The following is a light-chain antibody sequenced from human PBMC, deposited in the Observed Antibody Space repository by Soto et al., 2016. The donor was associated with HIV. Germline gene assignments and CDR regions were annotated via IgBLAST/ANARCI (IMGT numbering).Light chain of an antibody. V-gene: IGLV3-1*01. CDR2: QDT. J-gene: IGLJ2*01. Sequence: SYELIQAPSVSVSPGQTVSITCSGDKLGEKYACWYQQKSGQAPVLVIYQDTKRPSGIPERFSGSNSGNTATLTISRVEAGDEADYYCQVWDRSSDHVVFGGGTKLTVL. CDR1: KLGEKY. CDR3: QVWDRSSDHVV.